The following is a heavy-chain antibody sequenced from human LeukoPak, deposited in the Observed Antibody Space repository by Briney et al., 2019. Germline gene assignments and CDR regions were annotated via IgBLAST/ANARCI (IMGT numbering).Heavy chain of an antibody. CDR3: ARDGSLDV. D-gene: IGHD1-26*01. CDR1: GYTLTDYY. CDR2: INPNSGGT. J-gene: IGHJ6*02. Sequence: ASVKVSCKASGYTLTDYYMHWVRQAPGQGLEWMGWINPNSGGTNYAQKFQGRVTLTRDTSINTVYMEVSRLRSDDTAVYYCARDGSLDVWGQGTTVTVSS. V-gene: IGHV1-2*02.